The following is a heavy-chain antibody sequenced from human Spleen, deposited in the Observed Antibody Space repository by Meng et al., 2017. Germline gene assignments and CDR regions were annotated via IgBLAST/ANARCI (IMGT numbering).Heavy chain of an antibody. CDR3: ARERRDSSGYTYYFDH. V-gene: IGHV4-59*01. D-gene: IGHD3-22*01. Sequence: GSLRLSCAVSGYSITGSYNWGWIRQPPGKGLEWIGYINFSGSTSYNPSLEGRVTLSLDTSENRFSLNLRSVTAADTAVYYCARERRDSSGYTYYFDHWGLGTLVTVSS. CDR2: INFSGST. J-gene: IGHJ4*03. CDR1: GYSITGSYN.